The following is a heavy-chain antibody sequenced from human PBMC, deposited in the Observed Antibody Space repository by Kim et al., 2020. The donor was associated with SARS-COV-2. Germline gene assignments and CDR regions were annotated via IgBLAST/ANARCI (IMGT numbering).Heavy chain of an antibody. Sequence: GGSLRLSCAASGFSFSGSVMSWVRQASGKGLEWVGHISQDANGYAKVYAASVQGRFTISRDDSKNTVSLQMNSLKTEDTAVYYCIASVISGKFDYWGQGTLVTVSS. V-gene: IGHV3-73*01. CDR3: IASVISGKFDY. CDR2: ISQDANGYAK. D-gene: IGHD3-16*02. J-gene: IGHJ4*02. CDR1: GFSFSGSV.